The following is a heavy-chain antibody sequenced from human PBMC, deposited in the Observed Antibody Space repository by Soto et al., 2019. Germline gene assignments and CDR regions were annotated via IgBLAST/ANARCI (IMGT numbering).Heavy chain of an antibody. Sequence: PSETLSLTCTISRGSNSSVVYSWSWIRQHPGKGLEWIGYIYYSGSTYYNPSLKSRVTISVDTSKNQFSLKLSSVTAADTAVYYCASGLVTTLHYWGQGTLVTVS. CDR3: ASGLVTTLHY. J-gene: IGHJ4*02. V-gene: IGHV4-31*03. CDR1: RGSNSSVVYS. D-gene: IGHD4-17*01. CDR2: IYYSGST.